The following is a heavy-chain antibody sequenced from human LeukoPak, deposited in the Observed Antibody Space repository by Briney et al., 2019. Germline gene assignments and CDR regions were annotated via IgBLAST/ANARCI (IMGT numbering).Heavy chain of an antibody. V-gene: IGHV1-69*13. D-gene: IGHD2-15*01. J-gene: IGHJ4*02. Sequence: ASVKVSCKASGGTFSSYAISWVRQAPGQGLEWMGGIIPIFGTANYAQKFQGRVTITADESTSTAYMELSSLRSEDTAVYYCARALVVAATPTRYYFDYWGQGTLVTVSS. CDR3: ARALVVAATPTRYYFDY. CDR2: IIPIFGTA. CDR1: GGTFSSYA.